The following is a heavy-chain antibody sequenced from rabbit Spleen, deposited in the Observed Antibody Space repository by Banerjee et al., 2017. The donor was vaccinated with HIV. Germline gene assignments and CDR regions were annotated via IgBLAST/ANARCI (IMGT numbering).Heavy chain of an antibody. CDR1: GFTLSSYY. J-gene: IGHJ4*01. V-gene: IGHV1S7*01. Sequence: QLEESGGGLVQPGGSLKLSCKASGFTLSSYYMNWVRQAPGKGLEWIGYIEPIFGNTYYAKWVNGRFTISSHNAQNTLYLQLSSLTGADTATYFCVRDQAGDADYGPYYLNLWGPGTLVTVS. D-gene: IGHD2-1*01. CDR2: IEPIFGNT. CDR3: VRDQAGDADYGPYYLNL.